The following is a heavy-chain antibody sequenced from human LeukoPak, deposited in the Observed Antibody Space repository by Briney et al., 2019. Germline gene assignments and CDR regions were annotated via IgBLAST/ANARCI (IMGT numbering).Heavy chain of an antibody. Sequence: PLETLSLTCAVYGGSFTDYYWSWIRQFPGKGLEWIGEISHSGNTNLNPSLESRVTISMGTSNYQFSLKLTSVTAADTAVYYCARGSRLPLDYWGQGSLVTVSS. D-gene: IGHD4-11*01. V-gene: IGHV4-34*01. J-gene: IGHJ4*02. CDR3: ARGSRLPLDY. CDR1: GGSFTDYY. CDR2: ISHSGNT.